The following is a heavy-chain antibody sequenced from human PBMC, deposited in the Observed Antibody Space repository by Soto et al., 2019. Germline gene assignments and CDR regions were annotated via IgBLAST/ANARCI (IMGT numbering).Heavy chain of an antibody. J-gene: IGHJ5*02. V-gene: IGHV4-61*01. CDR1: GGSVSSGSYY. D-gene: IGHD6-6*01. CDR2: IYYSGST. Sequence: SETLSLTCTVSGGSVSSGSYYWSWIRQPPGKGLEWIGYIYYSGSTNYNPSLKSRVTISVDTSKNQFSLKLSSVTAADTAVYYCASGVQYSPSGWFDPWGQGTLVTVSS. CDR3: ASGVQYSPSGWFDP.